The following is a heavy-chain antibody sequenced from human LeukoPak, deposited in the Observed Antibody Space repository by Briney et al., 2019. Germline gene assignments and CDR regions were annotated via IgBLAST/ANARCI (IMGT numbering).Heavy chain of an antibody. D-gene: IGHD4-11*01. V-gene: IGHV3-9*01. CDR1: GFTFDDYA. CDR2: ISWNSGSI. J-gene: IGHJ4*02. Sequence: GGSLRLSCAASGFTFDDYAMHWVRQAPGKGLEWVSGISWNSGSIGYADSVKGRFTISRDNAKNSLYLQMNSLRAEDTAVYYCARDLFTSTVTHGDFDYWGQGTLVTVSS. CDR3: ARDLFTSTVTHGDFDY.